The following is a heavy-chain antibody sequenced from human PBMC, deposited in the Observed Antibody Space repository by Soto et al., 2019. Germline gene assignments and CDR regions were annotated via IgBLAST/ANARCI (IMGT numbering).Heavy chain of an antibody. J-gene: IGHJ5*01. CDR1: GYSFYNSG. V-gene: IGHV1-18*01. Sequence: QVQLVQSGPELKKPGASVKVSCKTSGYSFYNSGISWVRQAPGQGLEWMGWISVFNGYANYAQKFQGRVSMTADTLTSTAYMELRGLRSDDTAMYYCSKNGTSWFASWGQGTPVTVSS. CDR3: SKNGTSWFAS. CDR2: ISVFNGYA. D-gene: IGHD1-1*01.